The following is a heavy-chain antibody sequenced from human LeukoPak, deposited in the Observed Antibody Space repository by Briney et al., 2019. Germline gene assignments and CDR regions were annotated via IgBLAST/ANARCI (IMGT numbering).Heavy chain of an antibody. CDR1: GYTFTGYY. CDR3: ARDQIPSYYFDY. V-gene: IGHV1-18*04. J-gene: IGHJ4*02. Sequence: ASVKVSCKASGYTFTGYYMHWVRQAPGQGLEWMGWISAYNGNTNYAQKLQGRVTMTTDTSTSTAYMGLRSLRSDDTAVYYCARDQIPSYYFDYWGQGTLVTVSS. CDR2: ISAYNGNT. D-gene: IGHD2-21*01.